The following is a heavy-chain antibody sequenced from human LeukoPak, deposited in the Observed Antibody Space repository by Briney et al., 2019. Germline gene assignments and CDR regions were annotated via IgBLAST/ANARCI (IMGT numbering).Heavy chain of an antibody. CDR2: ISISGSNR. CDR1: GFTFSDYY. Sequence: PGGSLRLSCEVSGFTFSDYYMSWIRQAPGQVLGWDSYISISGSNRYYADSGKGRFTISRDNAKSSLDLQMNSLRAEDTAVYYCARDPDFYGSGSYYKVNWFDPWGQGTLVTVSS. J-gene: IGHJ5*02. V-gene: IGHV3-11*01. CDR3: ARDPDFYGSGSYYKVNWFDP. D-gene: IGHD3-10*01.